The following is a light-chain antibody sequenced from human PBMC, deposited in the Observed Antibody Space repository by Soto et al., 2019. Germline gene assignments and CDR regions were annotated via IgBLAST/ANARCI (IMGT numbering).Light chain of an antibody. V-gene: IGLV2-23*01. CDR1: SSDVGSYNL. CDR2: EGS. J-gene: IGLJ1*01. Sequence: QSALTQPASVSGSPGQSITISCTGTSSDVGSYNLVSWYQQHPGKAPKLMIYEGSKRPSGVSNRFSGSESGNTASLTISGLQAEDEADYYCCSYAGSSPSYVFGTGTKLTVL. CDR3: CSYAGSSPSYV.